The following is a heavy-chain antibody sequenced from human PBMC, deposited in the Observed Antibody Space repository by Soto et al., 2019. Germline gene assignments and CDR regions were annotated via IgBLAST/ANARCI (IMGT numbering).Heavy chain of an antibody. CDR1: GGSISSYY. CDR2: IYYSGST. V-gene: IGHV4-59*01. D-gene: IGHD6-6*01. CDR3: ARVSSSVIPGVYYYYYMDV. Sequence: TSETLSLTCTVSGGSISSYYWSWIRQPPGKGLEWIGYIYYSGSTNYNPSLKSRVTISVDTSKNQFSLKLSSVTAADTAVYYCARVSSSVIPGVYYYYYMDVWGKGTTVTVSS. J-gene: IGHJ6*03.